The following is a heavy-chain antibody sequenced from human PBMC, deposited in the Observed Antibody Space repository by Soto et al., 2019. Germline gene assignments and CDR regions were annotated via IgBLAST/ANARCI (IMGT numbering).Heavy chain of an antibody. Sequence: PSETLSLTCAVSGGSISSRNWWNWVRQPPGKGLEWIGKIYHSGSTNYNPSLKSRVTISVDKSKNQFSLKLNSVTAADTAVYYCARDGSGSSDFDYWGQGTLVTVSS. J-gene: IGHJ4*02. D-gene: IGHD3-10*01. CDR2: IYHSGST. CDR3: ARDGSGSSDFDY. V-gene: IGHV4-4*02. CDR1: GGSISSRNW.